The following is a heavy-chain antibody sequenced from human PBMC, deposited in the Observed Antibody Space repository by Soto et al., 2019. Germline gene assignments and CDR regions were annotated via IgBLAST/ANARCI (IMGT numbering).Heavy chain of an antibody. J-gene: IGHJ5*02. CDR1: GGSISSSNW. Sequence: KPSETLSLTCAVSGGSISSSNWWSWVRQPPGKGLEWIGEIYHSGSTNYNPSLKSRVTISVDKSKNQFSLKLSSVTAADTAVYYCASSGVAAAGWFDPWGQGTLVTVSS. CDR2: IYHSGST. CDR3: ASSGVAAAGWFDP. V-gene: IGHV4-4*02. D-gene: IGHD6-13*01.